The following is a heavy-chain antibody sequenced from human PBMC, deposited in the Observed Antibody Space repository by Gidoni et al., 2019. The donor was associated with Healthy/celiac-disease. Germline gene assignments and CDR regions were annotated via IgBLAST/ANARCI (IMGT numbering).Heavy chain of an antibody. CDR2: IYSSGST. CDR1: GGSISSYY. D-gene: IGHD4-17*01. Sequence: QVQLQESGPGLVQPSETLSLTCTVSGGSISSYYWSWIRQPPGKGLEWIGYIYSSGSTNYNPSLKSRVTISVDTSKNQFSLKLSSVTAADTAVYYCARVPNDYGDYEDYFDYWGQGTLVTVSS. V-gene: IGHV4-59*01. CDR3: ARVPNDYGDYEDYFDY. J-gene: IGHJ4*02.